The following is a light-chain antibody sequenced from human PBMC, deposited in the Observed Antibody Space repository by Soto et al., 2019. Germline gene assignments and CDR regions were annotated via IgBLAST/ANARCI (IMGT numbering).Light chain of an antibody. J-gene: IGKJ5*01. CDR2: DAS. CDR3: QQYENLPT. Sequence: DIQMTQSPSSLPASVGDRVTITCRASQDIADYLAWYQQKPGRAPKLLIYDASNLEAGVPSRFRGSGSGTDFTFTISRLQPEDIATYYCQQYENLPTFGQGTRLEIK. CDR1: QDIADY. V-gene: IGKV1-33*01.